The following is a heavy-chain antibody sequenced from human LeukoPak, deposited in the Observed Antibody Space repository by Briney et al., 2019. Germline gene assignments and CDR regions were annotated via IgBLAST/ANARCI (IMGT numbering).Heavy chain of an antibody. V-gene: IGHV5-51*01. CDR3: ASQAITMVRGVKEYFQH. Sequence: GESLKISCKGSGYSFTSYWIGWVRQMPGKGLEWMGIIYPGDSDTRYSPSFQGQVTISADKSISTAYLQWSSLKASDTAMYYCASQAITMVRGVKEYFQHWGQGTLVTVSS. J-gene: IGHJ1*01. CDR2: IYPGDSDT. D-gene: IGHD3-10*01. CDR1: GYSFTSYW.